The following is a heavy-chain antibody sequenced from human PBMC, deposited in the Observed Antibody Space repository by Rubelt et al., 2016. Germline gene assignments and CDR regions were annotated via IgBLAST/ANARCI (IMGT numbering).Heavy chain of an antibody. CDR2: IDHGGST. J-gene: IGHJ6*02. V-gene: IGHV4-34*01. Sequence: QVQLQQWGAGLLKPSETLSLTCAVYGGSFSGYYWSWIRQPPGKGLEWIGEIDHGGSTNHNPSLKSRVTISVDTSKGQFSLKMSAVTAADTALYYCARVHGYYGMDVWGQGTTVTVSS. CDR1: GGSFSGYY. CDR3: ARVHGYYGMDV.